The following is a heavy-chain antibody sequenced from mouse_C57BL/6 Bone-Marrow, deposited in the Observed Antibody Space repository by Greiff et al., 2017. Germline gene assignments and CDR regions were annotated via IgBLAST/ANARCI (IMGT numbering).Heavy chain of an antibody. CDR2: ISSGSSTI. CDR3: ASRGYGDFDY. V-gene: IGHV5-17*01. J-gene: IGHJ2*01. CDR1: GFTFSDYG. Sequence: DVKLQESGGGLVKPGGSLKLSCAASGFTFSDYGMHWVRQAPEKGLEWVAYISSGSSTIYYADTVKGRFTISRDNAKNTLFLQMTSWRSEDTAMYYCASRGYGDFDYWGQGTTLTVSS. D-gene: IGHD3-1*01.